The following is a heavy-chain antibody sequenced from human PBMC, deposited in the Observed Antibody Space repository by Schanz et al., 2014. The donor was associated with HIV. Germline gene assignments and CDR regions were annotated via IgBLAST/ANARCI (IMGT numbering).Heavy chain of an antibody. Sequence: QVQLVQSGAEVKKPGASVKVSCKASGYTFTNNDINWVRQAPGQGLEWMGGIMPILGTANYAQKLQGRVTITADESTSTAYMELSSLRLEDTAVYYCAREGGNLVEGGYFFDYWGQGTLVTVSS. CDR1: GYTFTNND. J-gene: IGHJ4*02. CDR3: AREGGNLVEGGYFFDY. D-gene: IGHD2-15*01. CDR2: IMPILGTA. V-gene: IGHV1-69*01.